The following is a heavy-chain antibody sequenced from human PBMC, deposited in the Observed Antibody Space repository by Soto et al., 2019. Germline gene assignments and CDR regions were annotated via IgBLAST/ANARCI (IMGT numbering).Heavy chain of an antibody. CDR2: IYYSGST. V-gene: IGHV4-39*01. CDR1: GGSISSSSYY. CDR3: ARSGDYDILTGYYTEHQNYYYYMDV. J-gene: IGHJ6*03. Sequence: SETLSLTCTVSGGSISSSSYYWGWIRQPPGKGLEWIGSIYYSGSTYYNPSLKSRVTISVDTSKNQFSPKLSSVTAADTAVYYCARSGDYDILTGYYTEHQNYYYYMDVWGKGTTVTVSS. D-gene: IGHD3-9*01.